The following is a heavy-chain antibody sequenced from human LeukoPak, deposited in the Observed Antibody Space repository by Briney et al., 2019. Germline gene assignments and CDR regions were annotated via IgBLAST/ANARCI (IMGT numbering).Heavy chain of an antibody. J-gene: IGHJ6*02. D-gene: IGHD6-13*01. Sequence: GASVKVSCKASGYTFTSYYMHWVRQAPGQGLEWMGRINPSGGSTSYAQKFQGRVTMTRNTSISTAYMELSSLRSEDTAVYYCARGEGAAGTPAHFNYGMDVWGQGTTVTVSS. CDR1: GYTFTSYY. CDR2: INPSGGST. CDR3: ARGEGAAGTPAHFNYGMDV. V-gene: IGHV1-46*01.